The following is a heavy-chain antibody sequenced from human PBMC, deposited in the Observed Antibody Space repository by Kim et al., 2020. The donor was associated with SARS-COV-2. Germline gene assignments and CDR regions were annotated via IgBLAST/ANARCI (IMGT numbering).Heavy chain of an antibody. CDR2: IYSGGST. CDR3: ARAYGSLGGGPARYYYGMDV. D-gene: IGHD3-16*01. J-gene: IGHJ6*02. V-gene: IGHV3-53*01. CDR1: GFTVSSNY. Sequence: GGSLRLSCAASGFTVSSNYMSWVRQAPGKGLEWVSVIYSGGSTYYADSVKGRFTISRDNSKNTLYLQMNSLRAEDTAVYYCARAYGSLGGGPARYYYGMDVWGQGTTVTVSS.